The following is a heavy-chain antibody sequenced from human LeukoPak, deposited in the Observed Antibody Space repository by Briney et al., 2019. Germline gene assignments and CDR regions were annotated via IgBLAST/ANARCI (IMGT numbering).Heavy chain of an antibody. D-gene: IGHD1-20*01. CDR2: INHSGST. J-gene: IGHJ6*03. V-gene: IGHV4-34*01. CDR1: GGSFSGYY. Sequence: KPSETLSLTCAAYGGSFSGYYWSWIRQPPGKGLEWIGEINHSGSTNYNPSLKSRVTISVDTSKNQFSLKLSSVTAADTAVYYCARGSNNWNDYYYYYYMDVWGKGTTVTVSS. CDR3: ARGSNNWNDYYYYYYMDV.